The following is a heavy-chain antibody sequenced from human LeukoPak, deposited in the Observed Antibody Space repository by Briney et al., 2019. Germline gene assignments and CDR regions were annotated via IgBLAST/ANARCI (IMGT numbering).Heavy chain of an antibody. V-gene: IGHV3-23*01. D-gene: IGHD5-24*01. Sequence: GGSLRLSCAASGFTFSSYAMSWVRQAPGKGLEWVSAISGSGGSTYYADSVKGRFTISRDNSKNTLYLQMNSLRAEDTAVYYCAKHDRWLQLPYYFDYWGQGTLVTVSS. CDR1: GFTFSSYA. J-gene: IGHJ4*02. CDR3: AKHDRWLQLPYYFDY. CDR2: ISGSGGST.